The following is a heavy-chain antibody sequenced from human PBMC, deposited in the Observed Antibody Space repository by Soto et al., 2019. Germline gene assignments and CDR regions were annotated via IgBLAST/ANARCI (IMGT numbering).Heavy chain of an antibody. D-gene: IGHD6-13*01. CDR3: TRDCIAAAGTTRNPKYYFDY. CDR2: IRSKAYGGTT. V-gene: IGHV3-49*03. CDR1: GFTFGDYA. J-gene: IGHJ4*02. Sequence: GGSLRLSCTASGFTFGDYAMSWFRQAPGKGLEWVGFIRSKAYGGTTEYAASVKGRFTISRDDSKSIAYLQMNSLKTEDTAVYYCTRDCIAAAGTTRNPKYYFDYWGQGTLVTVSS.